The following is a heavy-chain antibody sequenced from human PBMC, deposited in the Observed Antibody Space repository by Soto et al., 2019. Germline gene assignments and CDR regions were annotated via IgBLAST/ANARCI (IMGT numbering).Heavy chain of an antibody. Sequence: GGSLRLSCAASGFIFENFGMSWVRQAPGKGLEWISSISGSGFKKYYADSVKGRFTISRGNSKSTVYLELNNLSAEDTAVYHCAKNQGVELVPLATVDWFDPWGQGSVVTVSS. CDR2: ISGSGFKK. CDR1: GFIFENFG. D-gene: IGHD1-26*01. V-gene: IGHV3-23*01. J-gene: IGHJ5*02. CDR3: AKNQGVELVPLATVDWFDP.